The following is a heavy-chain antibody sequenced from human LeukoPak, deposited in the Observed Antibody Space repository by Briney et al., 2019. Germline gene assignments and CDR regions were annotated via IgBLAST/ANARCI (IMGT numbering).Heavy chain of an antibody. D-gene: IGHD4-23*01. CDR2: MYHSGST. CDR1: GYSMSSGYY. CDR3: ANQGPTVVTHFDT. Sequence: SETLSLTCAVSGYSMSSGYYWGWIRPPPGKGLDWIASMYHSGSTYYNPSLKSRVTISVDTSKNQFSLRLSSVTAADTAVYYCANQGPTVVTHFDTWGQGTLVTVSS. J-gene: IGHJ4*02. V-gene: IGHV4-38-2*01.